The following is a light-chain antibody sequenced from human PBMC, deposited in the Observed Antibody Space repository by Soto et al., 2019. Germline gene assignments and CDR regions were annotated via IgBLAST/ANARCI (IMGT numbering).Light chain of an antibody. Sequence: DIQMTQSPSSLSASVGDRVTITCQASQDISNFLNWYQQKPGKAPKLLIYDASNLEAGVPSRFSGSGSGTDFTFTITSLQPEDFATYYCQQHDNLPPTFGQGTRLEIK. CDR1: QDISNF. J-gene: IGKJ5*01. V-gene: IGKV1-33*01. CDR2: DAS. CDR3: QQHDNLPPT.